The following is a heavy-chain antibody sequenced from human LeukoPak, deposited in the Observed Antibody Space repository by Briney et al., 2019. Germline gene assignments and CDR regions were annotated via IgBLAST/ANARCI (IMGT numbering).Heavy chain of an antibody. CDR2: IYTSGST. V-gene: IGHV4-61*02. Sequence: PSETLSLTCTVSGGSISSGSYYWSWIRQPAGKGLEWIGRIYTSGSTNYNPSLKSRVTISVDTSKNQFSLKLSSVTAADTAVYYCARGGWVTLIAVAATRSRRFDYWGQGTLVTVSS. D-gene: IGHD6-19*01. CDR1: GGSISSGSYY. CDR3: ARGGWVTLIAVAATRSRRFDY. J-gene: IGHJ4*02.